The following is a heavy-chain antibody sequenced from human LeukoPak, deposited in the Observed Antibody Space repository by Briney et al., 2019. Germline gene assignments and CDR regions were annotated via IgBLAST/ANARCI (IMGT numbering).Heavy chain of an antibody. V-gene: IGHV1-2*02. J-gene: IGHJ4*02. CDR1: GYTFTGYY. Sequence: ASEKVSCKASGYTFTGYYMHWVRQAPGQGLEWMGWINPNSGGTNYAQKFQGRVTMTRDTSISTAYMELSRLRSDDTAVYYCARGPRITIFGVVTLNFDYWGQGTLVTVSS. CDR3: ARGPRITIFGVVTLNFDY. D-gene: IGHD3-3*01. CDR2: INPNSGGT.